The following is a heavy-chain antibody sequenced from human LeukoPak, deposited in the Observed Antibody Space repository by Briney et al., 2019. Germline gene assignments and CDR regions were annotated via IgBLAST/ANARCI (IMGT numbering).Heavy chain of an antibody. CDR3: ARSVVVITTASGPADY. CDR2: INPSGGST. Sequence: GAPVKVSCKASGYTFTSYYMHWVRQAPGQGLEWMGIINPSGGSTSYAQKFQGRVTMTRDMSTSTVYMELSSLRSEDTAVYYCARSVVVITTASGPADYWGQGTLVTVSS. J-gene: IGHJ4*02. V-gene: IGHV1-46*01. D-gene: IGHD3-22*01. CDR1: GYTFTSYY.